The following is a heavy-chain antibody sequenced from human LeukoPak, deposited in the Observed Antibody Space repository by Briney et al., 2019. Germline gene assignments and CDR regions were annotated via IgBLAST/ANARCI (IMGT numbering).Heavy chain of an antibody. CDR2: MNPNSGNT. Sequence: GASVKVSCKGSGYTHTSYHINWVRQATGQGLEWMGWMNPNSGNTGYAQKFQGRVTMTRNTSINTSYMELSSLRSEDTAVYYCARVPPARDYWGQGTLVTVSS. CDR3: ARVPPARDY. J-gene: IGHJ4*02. V-gene: IGHV1-8*01. CDR1: GYTHTSYH.